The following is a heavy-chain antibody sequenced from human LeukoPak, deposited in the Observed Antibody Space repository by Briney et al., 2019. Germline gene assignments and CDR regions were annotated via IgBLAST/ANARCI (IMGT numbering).Heavy chain of an antibody. CDR2: VSYEGKSQ. V-gene: IGHV3-30*18. D-gene: IGHD6-13*01. CDR1: GFTFSNYG. J-gene: IGHJ4*02. CDR3: AKEGTAQISTWYDY. Sequence: GGSLRLSCATSGFTFSNYGMHWVRQAPGKGLEWVAVVSYEGKSQYYADSVRGRFTISRDNSKDTLYLQMNSLRGEDAAVYYCAKEGTAQISTWYDYWGQGTLVTVSS.